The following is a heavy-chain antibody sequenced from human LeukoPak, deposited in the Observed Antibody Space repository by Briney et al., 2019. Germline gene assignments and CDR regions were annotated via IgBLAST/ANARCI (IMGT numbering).Heavy chain of an antibody. CDR1: GGSMSPYH. V-gene: IGHV4-59*08. J-gene: IGHJ4*02. CDR2: IYYSGIT. Sequence: SETLSLTCTVSGGSMSPYHWGWIRQPPGKGLEWTGYIYYSGITNYNPSLSLKSRVTISVDTSKNQFSLKLSSVTAADTAVYYCATGSGSYYKPFDYWGRGTLVTVSS. CDR3: ATGSGSYYKPFDY. D-gene: IGHD3-10*01.